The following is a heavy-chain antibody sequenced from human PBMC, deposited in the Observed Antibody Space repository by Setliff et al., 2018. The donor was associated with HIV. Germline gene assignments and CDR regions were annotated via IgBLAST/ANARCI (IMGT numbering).Heavy chain of an antibody. CDR1: GYTFTGYY. J-gene: IGHJ4*02. Sequence: ASVKVSCKASGYTFTGYYMHWVRQAPGQGLEWMGWINPNSGGTNYAQKFQGRVTMTRDTSTETVYMELTSLRSGDTAVYYCASHAKTVDTGLFDYWGQGTQVTVSS. CDR2: INPNSGGT. D-gene: IGHD3-9*01. V-gene: IGHV1-2*02. CDR3: ASHAKTVDTGLFDY.